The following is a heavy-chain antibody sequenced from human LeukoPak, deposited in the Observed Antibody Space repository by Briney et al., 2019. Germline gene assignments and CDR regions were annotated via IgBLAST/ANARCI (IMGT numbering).Heavy chain of an antibody. D-gene: IGHD6-13*01. V-gene: IGHV4-34*01. CDR3: ATRIGGYSSSWYGAFDI. CDR2: INHSGST. CDR1: GGSFSGYY. Sequence: SETLSLTCAVYGGSFSGYYWSWIRQPPGKGLEWIGEINHSGSTNYNPSLKSRVTISVDTSKNQFSLKLSSVTAADTAVYYCATRIGGYSSSWYGAFDIWGQGTMVTVSS. J-gene: IGHJ3*02.